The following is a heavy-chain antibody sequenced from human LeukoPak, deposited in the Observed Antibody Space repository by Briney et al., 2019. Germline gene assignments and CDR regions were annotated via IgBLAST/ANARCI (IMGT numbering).Heavy chain of an antibody. J-gene: IGHJ4*02. Sequence: KASQTLSLTCTVSGDSISSGSYYWSWIRQPPGKGLEWIGYIYYSGSTNYNPSLKSRVTISVDTSKNQFSLKLSSVTAADTALYYCARSRGYFDYWGQGTLVTVSS. CDR1: GDSISSGSYY. V-gene: IGHV4-61*01. D-gene: IGHD6-13*01. CDR2: IYYSGST. CDR3: ARSRGYFDY.